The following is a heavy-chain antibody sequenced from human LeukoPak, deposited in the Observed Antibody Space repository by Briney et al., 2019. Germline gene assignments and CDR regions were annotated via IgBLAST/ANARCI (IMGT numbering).Heavy chain of an antibody. V-gene: IGHV4-34*01. CDR1: GGSFSGYY. CDR2: VNHSGST. CDR3: ARERNPIYSSSWYSRYWYFDL. D-gene: IGHD6-13*01. Sequence: SETLSLTCAVYGGSFSGYYWSWIRQPPGKGLEWIGEVNHSGSTNYNPSLKSRVTISVDTSKNQFSLKLSSVTAADTAVYYCARERNPIYSSSWYSRYWYFDLWGRGTLVTVSS. J-gene: IGHJ2*01.